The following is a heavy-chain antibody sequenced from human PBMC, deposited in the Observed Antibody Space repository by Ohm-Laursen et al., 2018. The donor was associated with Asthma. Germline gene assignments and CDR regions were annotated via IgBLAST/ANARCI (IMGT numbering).Heavy chain of an antibody. V-gene: IGHV3-23*01. J-gene: IGHJ4*02. D-gene: IGHD2-21*01. CDR3: ANMVIASYYFDY. CDR2: ISGSGGST. CDR1: GFTFSSYA. Sequence: SLRLSCAASGFTFSSYAMSWVRQAPGKGLEWVSAISGSGGSTYYADSVKGRFTISRDNSKNTLFLQMTSLRAEDTAVYYCANMVIASYYFDYWGQGTLVTVSS.